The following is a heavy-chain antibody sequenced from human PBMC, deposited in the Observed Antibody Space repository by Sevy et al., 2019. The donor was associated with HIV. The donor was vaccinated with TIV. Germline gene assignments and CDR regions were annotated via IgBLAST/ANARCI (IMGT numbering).Heavy chain of an antibody. CDR1: GGSINRSSYY. J-gene: IGHJ4*02. D-gene: IGHD2-8*02. Sequence: SETLSLTCTVSGGSINRSSYYWGWIRQPPGKGLEWIASIHFGGKAYYNPSLKSRVTVSVDTSQNQVSLKRTSVTAADTAVYYCARQGGSCKSGPCYTFFDFWGQGTLVTVSS. CDR2: IHFGGKA. CDR3: ARQGGSCKSGPCYTFFDF. V-gene: IGHV4-39*01.